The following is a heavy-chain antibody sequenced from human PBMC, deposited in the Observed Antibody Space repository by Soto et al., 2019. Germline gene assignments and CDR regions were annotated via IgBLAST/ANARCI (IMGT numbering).Heavy chain of an antibody. Sequence: QVQLVQSGAEVKKPGSSVKVSCKASGGTFSSYTISWVRQAPGQGLVWMGRIIPILGIVNYAQKFQGRVTIPADKSTSTAYMELRRLMSEYTAVYYCASANSSTDLYDFWSGYYKAAFDSWGQGTMGTVSA. CDR3: ASANSSTDLYDFWSGYYKAAFDS. V-gene: IGHV1-69*02. J-gene: IGHJ3*02. D-gene: IGHD3-3*01. CDR2: IIPILGIV. CDR1: GGTFSSYT.